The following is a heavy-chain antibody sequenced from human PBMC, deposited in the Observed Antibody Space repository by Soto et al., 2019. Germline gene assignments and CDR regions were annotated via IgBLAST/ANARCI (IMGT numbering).Heavy chain of an antibody. J-gene: IGHJ4*02. D-gene: IGHD3-10*01. CDR3: VKGGGTNLAYGSGPYFDD. CDR1: GFTFSSYA. CDR2: ISSNGGST. Sequence: GGSLRLSCSASGFTFSSYAMHWVRQAPGKGLEYVSAISSNGGSTYYADSVKGRSTISRDNSKNTLYLQMSSLRAEDTAVYYCVKGGGTNLAYGSGPYFDDWGQGSLVTVSS. V-gene: IGHV3-64D*06.